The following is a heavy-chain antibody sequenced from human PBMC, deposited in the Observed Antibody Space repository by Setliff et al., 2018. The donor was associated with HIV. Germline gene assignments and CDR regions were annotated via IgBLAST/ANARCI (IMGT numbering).Heavy chain of an antibody. CDR1: GGAITNSRHY. Sequence: SETLSLTCAVSGGAITNSRHYWVWIRQSPGKGLEWIGTRISDSATTSVNPSLKSRVTISVDTSKNQFSLKLSSVTAADTAVYYCARRPPYWGFDFWGQGTLVTVSS. J-gene: IGHJ4*02. CDR2: ISDSATT. CDR3: ARRPPYWGFDF. V-gene: IGHV4-39*07. D-gene: IGHD3-16*01.